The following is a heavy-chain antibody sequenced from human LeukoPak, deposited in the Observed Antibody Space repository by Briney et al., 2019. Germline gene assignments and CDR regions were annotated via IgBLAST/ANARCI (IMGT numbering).Heavy chain of an antibody. D-gene: IGHD3/OR15-3a*01. J-gene: IGHJ4*02. CDR3: ARGHSGLDY. CDR2: ITSSGSST. CDR1: GFSFSDHY. V-gene: IGHV3-11*05. Sequence: GGSLRLSCAASGFSFSDHYMSWIRQAPGKGLEWISYITSSGSSTNYADSVKGRFTISRDNAKKSLFLQMNSLRAGDTAVYYCARGHSGLDYWGRGTLVIVSA.